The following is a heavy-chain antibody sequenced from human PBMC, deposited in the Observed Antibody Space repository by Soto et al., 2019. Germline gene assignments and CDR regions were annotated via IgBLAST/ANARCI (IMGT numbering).Heavy chain of an antibody. CDR3: AKEGEVIGAGYFDR. CDR1: GFTFSTYA. Sequence: GESLKISCAASGFTFSTYAMSWVRQAPGKGLHWVSAISGGGDSTYYADSVKGRFTISRDNSKNTLFLQMNTLRAEDTAVYYCAKEGEVIGAGYFDRWGQGALVTVSS. D-gene: IGHD2-21*01. V-gene: IGHV3-23*01. J-gene: IGHJ4*02. CDR2: ISGGGDST.